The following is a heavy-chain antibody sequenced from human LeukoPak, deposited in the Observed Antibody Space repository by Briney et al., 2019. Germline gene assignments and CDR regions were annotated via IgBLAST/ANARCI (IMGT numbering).Heavy chain of an antibody. CDR3: AKDWGYTTMVSYYFDY. J-gene: IGHJ4*02. CDR2: IWYDGNNK. V-gene: IGHV3-33*06. CDR1: GFTFSGYG. D-gene: IGHD5-18*01. Sequence: GGSLRLSCAASGFTFSGYGMHWVRQAPDKGLEWVAVIWYDGNNKYYADSVKSRFTISRDNSKNTLYLKMNSLRVEDTAVYYCAKDWGYTTMVSYYFDYWGQGALVTVSS.